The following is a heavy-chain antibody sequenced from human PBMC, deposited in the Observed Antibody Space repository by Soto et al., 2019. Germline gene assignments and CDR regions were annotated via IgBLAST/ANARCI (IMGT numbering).Heavy chain of an antibody. D-gene: IGHD3-10*01. J-gene: IGHJ6*02. Sequence: ASVKVSCKASGYTFTSYGISWVRQAPGQGLEWMGWISAYNGNTNYAQKLQGRVTMTTDTSTSTAYMELRSLRSDDTAVYYCARNLWFGDSTYGMDVWGQGTTVTVSS. CDR1: GYTFTSYG. CDR3: ARNLWFGDSTYGMDV. CDR2: ISAYNGNT. V-gene: IGHV1-18*01.